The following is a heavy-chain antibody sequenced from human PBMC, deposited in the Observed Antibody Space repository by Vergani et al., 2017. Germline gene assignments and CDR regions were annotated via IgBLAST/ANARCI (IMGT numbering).Heavy chain of an antibody. V-gene: IGHV3-30*02. J-gene: IGHJ3*02. CDR2: IRYDGSNK. D-gene: IGHD3-10*01. Sequence: QVQLVESGGGVVQPGGSLRLSCAASGFTFSSYGMHWVRQAPGKGLEWVAFIRYDGSNKYYADSVKGRFTISRDNSKNTLYLQMNSLRAEDTAVYYCAKFREVVGGACDIWGQGTMVTVSS. CDR3: AKFREVVGGACDI. CDR1: GFTFSSYG.